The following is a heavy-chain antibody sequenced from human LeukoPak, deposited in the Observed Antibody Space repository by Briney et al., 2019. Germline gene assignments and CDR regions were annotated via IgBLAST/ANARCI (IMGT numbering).Heavy chain of an antibody. CDR3: ASEAKFNCSGGSCSFGTFDY. CDR2: INTNSGGT. D-gene: IGHD2-15*01. V-gene: IGHV1-2*02. J-gene: IGHJ4*02. CDR1: GYTFTGYY. Sequence: GASVKVSCKASGYTFTGYYMHWVRQAPGQGLEWIGWINTNSGGTNYAQKFQGRVTMTRDTSISTAYMELSRLRSDDTAVYYCASEAKFNCSGGSCSFGTFDYWGQGTLVTVSS.